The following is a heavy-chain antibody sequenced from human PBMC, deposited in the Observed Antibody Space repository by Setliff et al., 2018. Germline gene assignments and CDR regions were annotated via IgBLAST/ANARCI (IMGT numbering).Heavy chain of an antibody. CDR2: IHPADYDT. V-gene: IGHV5-51*01. D-gene: IGHD3-10*01. CDR3: ARASRFGTIVYRGYYYMDV. Sequence: GESLKISCKVSGNGFTDLWIAWVRQTPGKGLEWMGIIHPADYDTRYSPSLQGQVTFSADRSISTAHLQWDSLKASDTAVYYCARASRFGTIVYRGYYYMDVWGKGTTVTVSS. CDR1: GNGFTDLW. J-gene: IGHJ6*03.